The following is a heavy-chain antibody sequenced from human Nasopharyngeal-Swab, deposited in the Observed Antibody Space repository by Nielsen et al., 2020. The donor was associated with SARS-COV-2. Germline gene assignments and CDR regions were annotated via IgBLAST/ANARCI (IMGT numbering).Heavy chain of an antibody. CDR1: GFTVSSNY. CDR3: AREGGSSGWYYFDY. J-gene: IGHJ4*02. D-gene: IGHD6-19*01. CDR2: IYSGGST. Sequence: GESLKISCAASGFTVSSNYMSWVRQAPGKGLEWVSVIYSGGSTYYADSVKGRFTISRDNPKNTLYLQMNSLRAEDTAVYYCAREGGSSGWYYFDYWGQGTLVTVSS. V-gene: IGHV3-53*01.